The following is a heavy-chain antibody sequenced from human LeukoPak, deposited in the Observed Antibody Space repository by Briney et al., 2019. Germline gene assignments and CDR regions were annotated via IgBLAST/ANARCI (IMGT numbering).Heavy chain of an antibody. Sequence: SVKVSCKASGGTFSSYAISLVRQAPGQGLEWMGGIIPIFGTANYAQKFQGRVTITTDESTSTAYMELSSLRSEDTAVYYCAREVEYSSSSGSLFDYWGQGTLVTVSS. CDR2: IIPIFGTA. J-gene: IGHJ4*02. V-gene: IGHV1-69*05. CDR1: GGTFSSYA. D-gene: IGHD6-6*01. CDR3: AREVEYSSSSGSLFDY.